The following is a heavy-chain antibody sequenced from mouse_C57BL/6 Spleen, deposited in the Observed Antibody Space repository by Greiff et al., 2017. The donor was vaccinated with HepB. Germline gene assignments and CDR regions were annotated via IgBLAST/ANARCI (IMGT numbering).Heavy chain of an antibody. CDR3: ARRGFYSGSSYVY. V-gene: IGHV1-26*01. J-gene: IGHJ2*01. D-gene: IGHD1-1*01. CDR2: INTNNGDT. CDR1: GYTFTDYY. Sequence: EVQLQQSGPELVKPGASVKISCKASGYTFTDYYMNWVKQSHGKSLEWIGDINTNNGDTSYNQKFKGKATLTVDKSSSTSYMELRSLTSDDSAVYYCARRGFYSGSSYVYWGQGTTLTVSS.